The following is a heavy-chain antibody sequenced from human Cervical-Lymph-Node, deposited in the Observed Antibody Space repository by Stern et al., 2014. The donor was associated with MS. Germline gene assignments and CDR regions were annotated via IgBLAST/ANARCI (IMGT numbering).Heavy chain of an antibody. CDR3: ARHSVGVKDFDS. J-gene: IGHJ4*02. CDR2: VYYNGTT. V-gene: IGHV4-59*01. D-gene: IGHD4-23*01. Sequence: QLQLQESGPGLVKPSETLFLTCTVSGGSIRTFSWSWIRQPPGRGLEWIGCVYYNGTTTHNPSLKSRVTMSVDTSKSQLSLRLHSVTAADTAVYYCARHSVGVKDFDSWGQGTLVTVSS. CDR1: GGSIRTFS.